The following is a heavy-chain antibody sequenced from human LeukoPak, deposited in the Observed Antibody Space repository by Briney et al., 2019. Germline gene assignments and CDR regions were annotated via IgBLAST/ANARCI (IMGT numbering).Heavy chain of an antibody. J-gene: IGHJ4*02. CDR1: GGTFSSYA. Sequence: VASVKVSCKASGGTFSSYAISWVRQAPGQGLEWMGGIIPIFGTANYAQKFQGRVTITADESTSTAYMELSSLRSEDTAVYYCARGPGGSGSYYGYWGQETLVTVSS. D-gene: IGHD3-10*01. V-gene: IGHV1-69*13. CDR2: IIPIFGTA. CDR3: ARGPGGSGSYYGY.